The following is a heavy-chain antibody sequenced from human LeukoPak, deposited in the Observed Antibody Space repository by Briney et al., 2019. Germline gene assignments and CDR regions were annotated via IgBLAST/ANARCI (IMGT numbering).Heavy chain of an antibody. CDR1: GYTISSGYY. D-gene: IGHD6-19*01. J-gene: IGHJ4*02. V-gene: IGHV4-38-2*02. CDR2: INHSGST. CDR3: ARGRPGYSSGWYPY. Sequence: SETLSLTCTVSGYTISSGYYWSWIRQPPGKGLEWIGEINHSGSTNYNPSLKSRVTISVDTSKNQFSLKLSSVTAADTAVYYCARGRPGYSSGWYPYWGQGTLVTVSS.